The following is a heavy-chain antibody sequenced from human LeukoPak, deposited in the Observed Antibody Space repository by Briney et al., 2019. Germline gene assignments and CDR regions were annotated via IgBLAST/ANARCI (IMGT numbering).Heavy chain of an antibody. Sequence: GGSLRLSCAASGFTFSSYAMSWVRQAPGKGLEWVSAISGSGGSTYYADSVKGRSTISRDNSKNTLYLQMNSLRAEDTAVYYCAKVVAAAGTRNYYGMDVWGQGTTVTVSS. D-gene: IGHD6-13*01. J-gene: IGHJ6*02. CDR1: GFTFSSYA. V-gene: IGHV3-23*01. CDR2: ISGSGGST. CDR3: AKVVAAAGTRNYYGMDV.